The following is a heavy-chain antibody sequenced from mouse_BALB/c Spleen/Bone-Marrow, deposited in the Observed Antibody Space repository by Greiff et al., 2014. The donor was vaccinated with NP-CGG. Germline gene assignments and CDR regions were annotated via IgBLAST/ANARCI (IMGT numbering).Heavy chain of an antibody. CDR3: ERDAVLTGYWYFDV. CDR1: GFTFTAYY. CDR2: ISNKANGNTT. J-gene: IGHJ1*01. Sequence: EVQLQESGGGLVQPGGSLRLSCATSGFTFTAYYMSWVRQPPGKALEWLGFISNKANGNTTEYSTYVKDRLTISRDNSESILYLQMNTLRPEDSATYYGERDAVLTGYWYFDVWGAGTTVTVSS. V-gene: IGHV7-3*02. D-gene: IGHD1-1*01.